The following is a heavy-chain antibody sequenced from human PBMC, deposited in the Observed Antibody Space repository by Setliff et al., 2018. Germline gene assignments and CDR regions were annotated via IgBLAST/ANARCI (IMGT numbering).Heavy chain of an antibody. CDR3: ARVHGASVWGNYPVDY. J-gene: IGHJ4*02. CDR2: IKQDGSDK. V-gene: IGHV3-7*04. Sequence: PGGSLRLSCAASGFIFSTYWMSWVRQAPGKGLEWVANIKQDGSDKYYVDSVKGRFTISRDNAKNSLYLQMNSLRAEDTAVYYCARVHGASVWGNYPVDYWGQGTLVTVSS. D-gene: IGHD3-16*02. CDR1: GFIFSTYW.